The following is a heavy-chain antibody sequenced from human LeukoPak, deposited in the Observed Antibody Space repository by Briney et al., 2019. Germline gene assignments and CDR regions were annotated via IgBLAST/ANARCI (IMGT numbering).Heavy chain of an antibody. J-gene: IGHJ5*02. V-gene: IGHV4-4*02. CDR1: GGSISSSNW. CDR2: IYHSGST. CDR3: ARVSLGYYDSSGFGNWFDP. D-gene: IGHD3-22*01. Sequence: MASETLSPTCAVSGGSISSSNWWSWVRQPPGKGLEWIGEIYHSGSTNYNPSLKSRVTISVDKSKNQFSLKLSSVTAADTAVYYCARVSLGYYDSSGFGNWFDPWGQGTLVTVSS.